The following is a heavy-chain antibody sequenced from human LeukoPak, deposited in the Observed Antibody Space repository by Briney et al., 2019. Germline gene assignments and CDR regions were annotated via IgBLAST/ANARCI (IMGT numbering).Heavy chain of an antibody. CDR3: VGFYETY. D-gene: IGHD2/OR15-2a*01. CDR1: GNYW. CDR2: INSDGSWT. J-gene: IGHJ4*02. V-gene: IGHV3-74*01. Sequence: GGSLRLSCAASGNYWMHWVRQVPGKGLVWVSHINSDGSWTSYADSVKGRFTISKDNAKNTVYLQMNSLRAEDTAVYYCVGFYETYWGRGTLVTV.